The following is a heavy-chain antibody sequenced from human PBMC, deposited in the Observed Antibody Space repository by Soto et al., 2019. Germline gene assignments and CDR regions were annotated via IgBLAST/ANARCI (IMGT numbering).Heavy chain of an antibody. CDR2: ISGSGGST. CDR1: GLTFSSYA. D-gene: IGHD5-12*01. Sequence: LRLSCAASGLTFSSYAMSWVRQAPGKGLEWVSAISGSGGSTYYADSVKGRFTISRDNSKNTLYLQMNSLRAEDTAVYYCAKSKEMATILNWFDPWGQGTLVTVSS. V-gene: IGHV3-23*01. CDR3: AKSKEMATILNWFDP. J-gene: IGHJ5*02.